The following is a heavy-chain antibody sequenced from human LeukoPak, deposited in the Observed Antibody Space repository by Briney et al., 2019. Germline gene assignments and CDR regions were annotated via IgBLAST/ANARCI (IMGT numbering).Heavy chain of an antibody. CDR3: ATVGIAAAGPFDY. J-gene: IGHJ4*02. Sequence: ASVKVSCKVSGYTLTELSMHWVRQAPGKGLEWMGGFDPEDGETIYAQKFQGRDTMTEDTSTDTAYMELSSLRSEDTAVYYCATVGIAAAGPFDYWGQGTLVTVSS. D-gene: IGHD6-13*01. CDR1: GYTLTELS. V-gene: IGHV1-24*01. CDR2: FDPEDGET.